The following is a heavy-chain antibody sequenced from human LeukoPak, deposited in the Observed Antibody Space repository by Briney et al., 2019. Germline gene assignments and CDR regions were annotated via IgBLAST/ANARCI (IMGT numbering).Heavy chain of an antibody. D-gene: IGHD3-16*01. V-gene: IGHV3-23*01. J-gene: IGHJ6*02. Sequence: GGSLRLSCAASGFTFSSYAMSWVRQAPGKGLEWVSAISGSGGSTYYADSVKGRFTISRDNSKNTLYLQMNSLRAEDTAVYYWVKDQKAGGYYYYGMDVWGQGTTVTVSS. CDR2: ISGSGGST. CDR3: VKDQKAGGYYYYGMDV. CDR1: GFTFSSYA.